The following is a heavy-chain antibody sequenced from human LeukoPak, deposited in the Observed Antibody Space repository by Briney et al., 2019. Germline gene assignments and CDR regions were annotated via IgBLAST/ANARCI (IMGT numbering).Heavy chain of an antibody. CDR1: RFTVSSNY. CDR3: ARELREHGVFDI. CDR2: IYSDGST. Sequence: GGSLRLSCAASRFTVSSNYMSWVRQAPGKGMEWVSEIYSDGSTYYAASVKGRFSISRDNSKNTVYLQMSSLRAEDTAIYYCARELREHGVFDIWGQGTMVTVSS. V-gene: IGHV3-53*01. J-gene: IGHJ3*02. D-gene: IGHD1-26*01.